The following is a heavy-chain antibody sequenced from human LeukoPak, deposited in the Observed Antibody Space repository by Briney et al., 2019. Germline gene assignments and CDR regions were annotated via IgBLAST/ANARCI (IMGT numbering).Heavy chain of an antibody. V-gene: IGHV1-3*03. D-gene: IGHD3-10*01. J-gene: IGHJ6*03. CDR3: ANEYAAGRFGDYYYYYYMDV. CDR1: GYTFTSYA. Sequence: ASVKVSCKASGYTFTSYAMHWVRQAPGQRLEWMGWINAGNGNTKYSQEFQGRVTITRDTSASTAYMELSSLRAEDTAVYYCANEYAAGRFGDYYYYYYMDVWGKGTTVTISS. CDR2: INAGNGNT.